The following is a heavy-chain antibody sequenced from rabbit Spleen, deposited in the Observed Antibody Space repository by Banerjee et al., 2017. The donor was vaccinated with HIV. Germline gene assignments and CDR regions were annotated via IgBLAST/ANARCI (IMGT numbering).Heavy chain of an antibody. CDR3: ARDSGSSFSSYGMDL. J-gene: IGHJ6*01. CDR2: IDSGSSGFT. Sequence: QEQLVESGGDLVKPGASLTLTCTASGVSFSSNSYMCWVRQAPGKGLEWIACIDSGSSGFTYFASWAKGRFTISKTSSTTVTLQMTSLTAADTATYFCARDSGSSFSSYGMDLWGQGTLVTVS. V-gene: IGHV1S45*01. CDR1: GVSFSSNSY. D-gene: IGHD8-1*01.